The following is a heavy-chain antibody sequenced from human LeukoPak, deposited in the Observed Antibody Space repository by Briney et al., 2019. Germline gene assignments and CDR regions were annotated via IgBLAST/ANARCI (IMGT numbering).Heavy chain of an antibody. CDR2: INPNSGGT. J-gene: IGHJ4*02. CDR3: ARVSLYSGSRSTAIFDY. CDR1: GYTFTGYY. V-gene: IGHV1-2*02. Sequence: GASVKVSCKASGYTFTGYYMHWVRQAPGQGLEWMGWINPNSGGTNYAQKFQGRVTMTRDTSISTAYMELSRLRSDDTAVYYCARVSLYSGSRSTAIFDYWGQGTLVTVSS. D-gene: IGHD1-26*01.